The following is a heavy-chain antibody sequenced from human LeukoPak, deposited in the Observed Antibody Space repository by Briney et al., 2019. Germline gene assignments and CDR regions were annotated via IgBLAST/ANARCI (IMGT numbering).Heavy chain of an antibody. CDR1: GGSISSSSYY. D-gene: IGHD3-10*01. CDR2: IYYSGST. J-gene: IGHJ4*02. Sequence: SETLSLTCTVSGGSISSSSYYWGWIRQPPGKGLEWIGSIYYSGSTYYNPSLKSRVTISVDTSKNQFSLKLSSVTAADTAVYYCARQGGYYYGSGGVDYWGQGTLVTVSS. V-gene: IGHV4-39*01. CDR3: ARQGGYYYGSGGVDY.